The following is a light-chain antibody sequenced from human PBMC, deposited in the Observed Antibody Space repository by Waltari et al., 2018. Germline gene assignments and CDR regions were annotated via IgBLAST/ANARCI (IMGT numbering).Light chain of an antibody. CDR2: AAS. Sequence: DIQMTQSPSSLSASVGDRVSITCRASQSISTHLNWNQQKPGKAPKPLIYAASNLQSGVPSRFSGRGSETDFTLTISSLQPEDFAVYYCQQSYNTPRTFGPGTKVDIK. J-gene: IGKJ3*01. CDR1: QSISTH. V-gene: IGKV1-39*01. CDR3: QQSYNTPRT.